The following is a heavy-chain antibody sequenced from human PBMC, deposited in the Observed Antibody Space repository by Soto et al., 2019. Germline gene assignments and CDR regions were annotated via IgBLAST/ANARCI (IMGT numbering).Heavy chain of an antibody. J-gene: IGHJ5*02. D-gene: IGHD3-10*01. CDR2: IVVGSGNT. CDR1: GFTFTSSA. CDR3: AARGGGGNWFDP. V-gene: IGHV1-58*01. Sequence: SVKVSCKASGFTFTSSAVQWVRQARGQRLEWIGWIVVGSGNTNYAQKFQERVTITRDMSTSTAYMEPSSLRSEDTAVYYCAARGGGGNWFDPWGQGTMVTVYS.